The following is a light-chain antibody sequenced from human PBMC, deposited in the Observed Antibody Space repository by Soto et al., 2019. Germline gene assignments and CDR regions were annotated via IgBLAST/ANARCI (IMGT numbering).Light chain of an antibody. CDR1: SSDIGRYNF. CDR2: EAT. Sequence: QSVLTQPASMAGSPGQSSTISCTGTSSDIGRYNFVSWYQHHPGKAPKLIIYEATKRPSGVSYRFSGSKSGNTASLTISGLQAEDEADYYCTSYTITSPYVFGTGTKVTVL. J-gene: IGLJ1*01. CDR3: TSYTITSPYV. V-gene: IGLV2-14*01.